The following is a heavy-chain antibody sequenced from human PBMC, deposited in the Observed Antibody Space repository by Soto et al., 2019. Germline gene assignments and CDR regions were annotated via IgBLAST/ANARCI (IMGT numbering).Heavy chain of an antibody. CDR3: ARLGVGIAAAY. V-gene: IGHV5-51*01. CDR1: GYNFATNW. Sequence: PGESLKISCKTSGYNFATNWIGWVRQMPGKGLEWIGIIYPSDSDTRYSPSFQGQVSISVVKSINTAYLQWSGLKASDTAMYYCARLGVGIAAAYWGQGTQVTVSS. CDR2: IYPSDSDT. J-gene: IGHJ4*02. D-gene: IGHD6-13*01.